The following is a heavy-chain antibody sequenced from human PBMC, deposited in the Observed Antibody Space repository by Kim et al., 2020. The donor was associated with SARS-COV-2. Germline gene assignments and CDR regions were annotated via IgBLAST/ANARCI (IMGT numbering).Heavy chain of an antibody. Sequence: GGSLRLSCAASGFTVSSNYMSWVRQAPGKGLEWVSVIYSGGSTYYADSVKGRFTISRDNSKNTLYLQMNSLRAEDTAVYYCARDRGQCKGGYCSSTSSTRDDDAFDIWGQGTMVTVSS. CDR2: IYSGGST. CDR3: ARDRGQCKGGYCSSTSSTRDDDAFDI. V-gene: IGHV3-66*01. CDR1: GFTVSSNY. D-gene: IGHD2-2*01. J-gene: IGHJ3*02.